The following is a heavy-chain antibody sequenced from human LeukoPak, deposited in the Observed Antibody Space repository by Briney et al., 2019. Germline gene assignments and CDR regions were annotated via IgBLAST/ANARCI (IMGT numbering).Heavy chain of an antibody. D-gene: IGHD3-22*01. CDR2: LSGGGGST. CDR1: GFTFSNYA. V-gene: IGHV3-23*01. J-gene: IGHJ4*02. CDR3: AKDRLGYDSSGYDY. Sequence: GGSLRLSCTASGFTFSNYAMSWVRQAPGKGLEWVSLLSGGGGSTYYADSVKGRFTISRDNSKNTLYLQMNSLRAEDTAVYYCAKDRLGYDSSGYDYWGQGTLVTVSS.